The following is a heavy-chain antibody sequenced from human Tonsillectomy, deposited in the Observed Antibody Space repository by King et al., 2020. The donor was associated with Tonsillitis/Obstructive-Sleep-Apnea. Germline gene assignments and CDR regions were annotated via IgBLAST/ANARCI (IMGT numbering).Heavy chain of an antibody. V-gene: IGHV3-74*01. CDR1: GFTFSSYW. CDR3: AREGCSSTSCFSPYYYYYYMDV. Sequence: VQLVESGGGLVQPGGSLRLSCAASGFTFSSYWMHLVRQAPGKGLVWVSRINSDGSSTCSADSVKGRFTISRDNAKNTLYLQMNSLRAADTAVYYCAREGCSSTSCFSPYYYYYYMDVWGKGTTVTVSS. J-gene: IGHJ6*03. D-gene: IGHD2-2*01. CDR2: INSDGSST.